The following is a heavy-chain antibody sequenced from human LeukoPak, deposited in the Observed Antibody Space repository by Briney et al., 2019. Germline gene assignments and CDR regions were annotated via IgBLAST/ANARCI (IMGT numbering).Heavy chain of an antibody. J-gene: IGHJ4*02. CDR3: ATDSYVSGSYYRLFY. Sequence: GGSLRLSCAASGFTFSDYYMSWIRQAPGKGLEWVSYISSSGSTIYYADSVKGRFTISRDNAKNTLYLQMNNLRAEDTAIYYCATDSYVSGSYYRLFYWGQGTLVTVSS. CDR2: ISSSGSTI. V-gene: IGHV3-11*04. CDR1: GFTFSDYY. D-gene: IGHD3-10*01.